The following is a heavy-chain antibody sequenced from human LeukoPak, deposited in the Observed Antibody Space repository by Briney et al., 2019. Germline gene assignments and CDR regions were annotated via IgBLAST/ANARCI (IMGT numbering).Heavy chain of an antibody. CDR2: IYPGDSDT. V-gene: IGHV5-51*01. J-gene: IGHJ3*02. CDR1: GYSFTSYW. D-gene: IGHD2-2*01. Sequence: GESLKISCKGSGYSFTSYWIGWVRQMPGKGLEWMGIIYPGDSDTRYSPSFQGQVTISADKSISTAYLQWSSLKASDTAMYYCARQAEPSTSLRTDAFDIWGQGTMVTASS. CDR3: ARQAEPSTSLRTDAFDI.